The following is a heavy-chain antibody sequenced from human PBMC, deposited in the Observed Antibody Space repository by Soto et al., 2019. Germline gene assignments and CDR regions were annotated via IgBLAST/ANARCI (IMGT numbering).Heavy chain of an antibody. CDR3: ARDPYGSGNWFDP. D-gene: IGHD3-10*01. CDR1: GGSISSYY. Sequence: PSETLSLTCTVSGGSISSYYWSWIRQPPGKGLEWIGYIYYSGSTNYNPSLKSRVTISVDTSKNQFSLKLSSVTAADTAVYYCARDPYGSGNWFDPWGQGTLVTAPQ. CDR2: IYYSGST. J-gene: IGHJ5*02. V-gene: IGHV4-59*01.